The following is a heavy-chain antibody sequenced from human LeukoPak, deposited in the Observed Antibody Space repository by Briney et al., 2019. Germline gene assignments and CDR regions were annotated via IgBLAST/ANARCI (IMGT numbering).Heavy chain of an antibody. CDR2: ISAYNGNT. V-gene: IGHV1-18*01. Sequence: GASVKVSCKASGYTFTSYGISWVRQAPGQGLEWMGWISAYNGNTNYAQKLQGRVTMTTDTSTSTAYMELSSLRSEDTAVYYCARELIVVVPAAIASWEKEFDYWGQGTLVTVSS. D-gene: IGHD2-2*02. CDR1: GYTFTSYG. J-gene: IGHJ4*02. CDR3: ARELIVVVPAAIASWEKEFDY.